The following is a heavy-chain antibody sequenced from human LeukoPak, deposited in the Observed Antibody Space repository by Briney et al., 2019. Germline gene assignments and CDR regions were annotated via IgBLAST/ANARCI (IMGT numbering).Heavy chain of an antibody. CDR3: ARDPRGGSYLDY. D-gene: IGHD1-26*01. Sequence: SETLSLTCTVSGGSISSYYWSWIRQPPGKGLEWIGYISYSGSTNYNPSLKSRVTISVDTSKDQFSLKLSSVTAADTAVYYCARDPRGGSYLDYWGQGTLVTVSS. V-gene: IGHV4-59*01. J-gene: IGHJ4*02. CDR2: ISYSGST. CDR1: GGSISSYY.